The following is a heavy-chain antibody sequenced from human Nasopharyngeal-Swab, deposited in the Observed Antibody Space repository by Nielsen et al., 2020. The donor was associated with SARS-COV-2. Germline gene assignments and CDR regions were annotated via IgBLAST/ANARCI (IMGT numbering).Heavy chain of an antibody. CDR3: SKDGGGFGEPFYGMDV. V-gene: IGHV3-30*18. CDR2: ISYDGSNK. CDR1: GFTFSSYW. Sequence: GESLKISCAASGFTFSSYWMSWVRQAPGKGLEWVAVISYDGSNKYYADSVKGRFTISRDNSKNTLYLQMNSLRAEDTAVYYCSKDGGGFGEPFYGMDVWGQGTTVTVSS. J-gene: IGHJ6*02. D-gene: IGHD3-10*01.